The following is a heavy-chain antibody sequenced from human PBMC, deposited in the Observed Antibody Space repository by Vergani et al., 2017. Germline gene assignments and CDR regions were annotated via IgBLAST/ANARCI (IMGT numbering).Heavy chain of an antibody. D-gene: IGHD6-6*01. Sequence: QVQLVQSGAEVKKPGASVKVSCKASGYTFTSYGISWVRQAPGQGLEWMGWFSAYNGNTNYAQKLQGRVTMTTDTSTSTAYMELRSLRSDDTAVYYCARVPRIAARPGSYYYYMDVWGKGTTVTVSS. CDR3: ARVPRIAARPGSYYYYMDV. J-gene: IGHJ6*03. CDR1: GYTFTSYG. V-gene: IGHV1-18*04. CDR2: FSAYNGNT.